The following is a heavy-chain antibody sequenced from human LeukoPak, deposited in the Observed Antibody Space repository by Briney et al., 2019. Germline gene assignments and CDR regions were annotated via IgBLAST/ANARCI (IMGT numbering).Heavy chain of an antibody. J-gene: IGHJ4*02. Sequence: SETLSLTCTVSGGSISTYYWAWIRQPPGKGLDWIGFIYYSGTTNYNPSLKSRVTISVDTSKNQFSLKLSSLTAADTAVYYCAREGWYYDSSGRLRGYFDYWGREPWSPSPQ. CDR1: GGSISTYY. CDR2: IYYSGTT. D-gene: IGHD3-22*01. V-gene: IGHV4-59*01. CDR3: AREGWYYDSSGRLRGYFDY.